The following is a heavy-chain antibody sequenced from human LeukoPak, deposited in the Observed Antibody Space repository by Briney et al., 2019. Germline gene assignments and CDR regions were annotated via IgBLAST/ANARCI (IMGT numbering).Heavy chain of an antibody. CDR1: GGSISSSNW. CDR3: ARQGDSGWYYFDY. Sequence: SETLSLTCAVSGGSISSSNWWSWVRQPPGKGLEWIGEIYHSGSTNYNPSLKSRVTISVDKSKNQFSLKLTSVTAADTAAYYCARQGDSGWYYFDYWGQGTLVTVSS. J-gene: IGHJ4*02. V-gene: IGHV4-4*02. CDR2: IYHSGST. D-gene: IGHD6-19*01.